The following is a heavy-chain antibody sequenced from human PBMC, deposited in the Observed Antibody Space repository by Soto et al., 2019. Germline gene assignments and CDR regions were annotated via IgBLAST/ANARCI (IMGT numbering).Heavy chain of an antibody. J-gene: IGHJ4*02. CDR3: GIEGGHYDGSSGPEY. CDR2: IIPIFGIG. D-gene: IGHD3-22*01. V-gene: IGHV1-69*01. Sequence: QVQLVQSGAEVKKPGSSVKVSCKASGDTFSSYGFSWVRQAPGQGLEWMGGIIPIFGIGNYAQKFQGRVTITADESTSTAYMELSSLRSEDTAVYYCGIEGGHYDGSSGPEYWGQGTLVTVSS. CDR1: GDTFSSYG.